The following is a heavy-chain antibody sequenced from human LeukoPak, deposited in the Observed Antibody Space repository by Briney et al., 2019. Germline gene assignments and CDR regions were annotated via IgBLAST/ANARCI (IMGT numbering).Heavy chain of an antibody. V-gene: IGHV3-21*01. CDR2: ISIGNTYI. J-gene: IGHJ4*02. CDR1: GFTFSRYS. Sequence: GGSLRLSCAASGFTFSRYSMNWVRQAPGKGLEWVSSISIGNTYIYYADSVKGRFTISRDNAKNSLYLQMNSLRAEDTAVYYCARDPYYYGSGSPLVWGQGTLVTVSS. CDR3: ARDPYYYGSGSPLV. D-gene: IGHD3-10*01.